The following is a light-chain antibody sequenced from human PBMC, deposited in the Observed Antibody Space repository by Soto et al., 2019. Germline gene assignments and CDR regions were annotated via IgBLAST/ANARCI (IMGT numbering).Light chain of an antibody. CDR2: ANN. Sequence: QSVLTQSPSTSATPGQGVSISFSGGGSNIGTFYVSWYQHVPGTAPRLLIYANNQRPSGVPDRFSGSKSGTSASLAISGLRSEDEAYYYCTAWDDNRNAVVFGGGTKLTGL. CDR1: GSNIGTFY. V-gene: IGLV1-47*02. J-gene: IGLJ2*01. CDR3: TAWDDNRNAVV.